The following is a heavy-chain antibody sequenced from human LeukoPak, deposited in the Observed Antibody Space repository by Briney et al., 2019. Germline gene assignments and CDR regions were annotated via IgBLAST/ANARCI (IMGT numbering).Heavy chain of an antibody. V-gene: IGHV3-21*01. CDR1: GFTFSSYS. CDR3: ARSARGYRLGLFDY. J-gene: IGHJ4*02. Sequence: GGSLRLSCAASGFTFSSYSMNWVRQAPGKGLEWVSSISSSSSYIYYADSVKGRFTISRDNAKNSLYLQMNSLRAEDTAVYYCARSARGYRLGLFDYWGQGTLVTVSS. CDR2: ISSSSSYI. D-gene: IGHD2-2*01.